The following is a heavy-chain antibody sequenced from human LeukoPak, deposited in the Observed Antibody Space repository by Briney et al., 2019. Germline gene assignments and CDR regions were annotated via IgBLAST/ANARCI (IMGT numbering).Heavy chain of an antibody. Sequence: GASVKVSCKASGYTFTSYAIHWVRQAPGQRLEWMGWINTGNGNTQYSQKFQGRVTFTRDTSANTAYMELSSLRSEDTAVYYCASVDYGDYWGQGTLATVSS. CDR3: ASVDYGDY. J-gene: IGHJ4*02. CDR2: INTGNGNT. V-gene: IGHV1-3*04. CDR1: GYTFTSYA. D-gene: IGHD4-17*01.